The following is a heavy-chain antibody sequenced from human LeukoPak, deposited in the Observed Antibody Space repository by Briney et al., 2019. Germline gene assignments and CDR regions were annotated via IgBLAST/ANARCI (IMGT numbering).Heavy chain of an antibody. CDR2: INHSGST. Sequence: SETLSLTCAVYGGSFSGYYWSWIRQPPGKGLEWIGEINHSGSTNYNPSLKSRVTISVDTSKNQFSLKLSSVTAADTAVYYCARGVLGEWFDYWGQGTLVTVSS. D-gene: IGHD3-10*01. CDR3: ARGVLGEWFDY. J-gene: IGHJ4*02. CDR1: GGSFSGYY. V-gene: IGHV4-34*01.